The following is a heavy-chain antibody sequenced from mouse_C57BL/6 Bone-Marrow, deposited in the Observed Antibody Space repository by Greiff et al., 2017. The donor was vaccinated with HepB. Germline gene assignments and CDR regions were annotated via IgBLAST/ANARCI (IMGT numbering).Heavy chain of an antibody. CDR1: GYTFTSYW. Sequence: VQLQQPGAELVKPGASVKLSCKASGYTFTSYWMHWVKQRPGQGLEWIGMIHPNSGSTNYNEKFKSKATLTVDKSSSTAYMQLSSLTSEDSAVYYCARSGLGHWFAYWGQGTLVTVSA. J-gene: IGHJ3*01. V-gene: IGHV1-64*01. D-gene: IGHD4-1*01. CDR2: IHPNSGST. CDR3: ARSGLGHWFAY.